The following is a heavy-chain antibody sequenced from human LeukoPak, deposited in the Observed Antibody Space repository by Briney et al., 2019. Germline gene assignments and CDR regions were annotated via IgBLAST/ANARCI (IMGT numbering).Heavy chain of an antibody. V-gene: IGHV3-23*01. CDR3: AKWVITFGGVIGPSGFDY. J-gene: IGHJ4*02. CDR2: ISGSGGST. CDR1: GFTFSSYA. D-gene: IGHD3-16*02. Sequence: GGSLRLSCAASGFTFSSYAMSWVRQAPGKGLEWASAISGSGGSTYYADSVKGRFTISRDNSKNTLYLQMNSLRAEDTAVYYCAKWVITFGGVIGPSGFDYWGQGTLVTVSS.